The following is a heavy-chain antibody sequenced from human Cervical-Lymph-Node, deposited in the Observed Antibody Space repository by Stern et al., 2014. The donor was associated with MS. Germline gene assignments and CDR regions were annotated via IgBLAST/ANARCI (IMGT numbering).Heavy chain of an antibody. D-gene: IGHD4-17*01. CDR2: IYYSGST. V-gene: IGHV4-59*01. CDR1: GGSISSYY. J-gene: IGHJ4*02. CDR3: ARDHGDLVFDY. Sequence: QLQLQESGPGLVKPSETLSLTCTVSGGSISSYYWSWIRQPPGKGLEWIGYIYYSGSTNYNPSLKSRVTISVDTSKNQFSLKLSSVTAADTAVYYCARDHGDLVFDYWGQGTLVTVSS.